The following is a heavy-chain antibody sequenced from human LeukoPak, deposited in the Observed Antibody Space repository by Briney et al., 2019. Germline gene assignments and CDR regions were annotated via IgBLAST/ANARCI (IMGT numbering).Heavy chain of an antibody. J-gene: IGHJ4*02. V-gene: IGHV3-74*01. D-gene: IGHD6-6*01. CDR2: IQTDGSST. Sequence: GGSLRLSCAASGFTFSSYWMHWVRQAPGKGLVWVSRIQTDGSSTNYADSVKGRFTISRDDAKNTLYLQMNSLKTEDTAVYYCTTEYSSSSALVATISYFDYWGQGTLVTVSS. CDR1: GFTFSSYW. CDR3: TTEYSSSSALVATISYFDY.